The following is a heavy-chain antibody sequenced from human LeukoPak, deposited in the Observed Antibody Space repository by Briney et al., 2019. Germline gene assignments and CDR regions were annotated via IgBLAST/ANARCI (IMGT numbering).Heavy chain of an antibody. J-gene: IGHJ4*02. CDR1: GFTFSSYA. CDR2: ISYDGSNK. D-gene: IGHD2/OR15-2a*01. Sequence: GGSLRLSCAASGFTFSSYAMHWVRQAPGKGLEWVAVISYDGSNKYYADSVKGRFTISRDNAKNSLYLQMNNLRAEDMAVYYCAREGGLFYYYWGQGTLVTVSS. CDR3: AREGGLFYYY. V-gene: IGHV3-30-3*01.